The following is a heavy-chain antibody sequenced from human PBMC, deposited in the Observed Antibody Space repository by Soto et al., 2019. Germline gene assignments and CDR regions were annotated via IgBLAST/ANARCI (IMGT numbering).Heavy chain of an antibody. V-gene: IGHV4-30-2*01. Sequence: SETLSLTCAVSGGSISSGGYSWSWIRQPPGKGLEWIGYIYHRGSTYYNPSLKSRVTISVDRSKNQFSLKLSSVTAADTAVYYCARVTDYGDYGWFDPWGQGTLVTVSS. D-gene: IGHD4-17*01. J-gene: IGHJ5*02. CDR3: ARVTDYGDYGWFDP. CDR1: GGSISSGGYS. CDR2: IYHRGST.